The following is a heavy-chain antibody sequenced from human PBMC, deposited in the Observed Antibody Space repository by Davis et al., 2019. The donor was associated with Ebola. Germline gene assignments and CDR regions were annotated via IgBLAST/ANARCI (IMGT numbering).Heavy chain of an antibody. CDR2: IYYSGST. D-gene: IGHD6-13*01. V-gene: IGHV4-59*01. Sequence: PSETLSLTCTVSGGSISSYYWSWIRQPPGKGLEWIGYIYYSGSTNYNPSLKSRVTISVDTSKNQFSLKLSSVTAADTAVYYCARDKVAAAAGTYYYYGMDVWGKGTTVTVSS. J-gene: IGHJ6*04. CDR1: GGSISSYY. CDR3: ARDKVAAAAGTYYYYGMDV.